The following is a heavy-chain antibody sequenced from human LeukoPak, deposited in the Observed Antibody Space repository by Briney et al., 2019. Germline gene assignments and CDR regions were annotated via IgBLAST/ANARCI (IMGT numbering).Heavy chain of an antibody. D-gene: IGHD6-19*01. V-gene: IGHV1-46*01. Sequence: ASVKVSCKASGYTFTSYYMHWVRQAPGQGLEWMGIINPSGGSTSYAQKFQGRVTMTRDMSTSTVYMELSSLRSEDTAVYYCAREYSSGHWGNNWFDPWGQGTLVTVSS. CDR3: AREYSSGHWGNNWFDP. J-gene: IGHJ5*02. CDR2: INPSGGST. CDR1: GYTFTSYY.